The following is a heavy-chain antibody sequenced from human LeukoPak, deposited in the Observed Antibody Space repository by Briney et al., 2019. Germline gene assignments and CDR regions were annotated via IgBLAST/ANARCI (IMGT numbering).Heavy chain of an antibody. J-gene: IGHJ4*02. CDR3: ARIKPNIVAKWEPGDY. Sequence: ASVKVSCKASGYTFTSYGISWVRQAPGQGLEWMGWISAYNGNTNYAQKLQGGVTMTTDTSTSTAYMELRSLRSDDTAVYYCARIKPNIVAKWEPGDYWGQGTLVTVSS. CDR1: GYTFTSYG. CDR2: ISAYNGNT. V-gene: IGHV1-18*01. D-gene: IGHD5-12*01.